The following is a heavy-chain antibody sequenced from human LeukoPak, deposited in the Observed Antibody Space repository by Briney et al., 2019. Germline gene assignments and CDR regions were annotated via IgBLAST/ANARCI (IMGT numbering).Heavy chain of an antibody. CDR3: AKDPSPRMVRGVTWFDP. D-gene: IGHD3-10*01. CDR1: GFTFSSYG. J-gene: IGHJ5*02. CDR2: ISYDGSNK. V-gene: IGHV3-30*18. Sequence: PGGSLRLSCAASGFTFSSYGMHWVRQAPGRGLEWVAVISYDGSNKYYADSVKGRFTISRDNSKNTLYLQMNSLRAEDTAVYYCAKDPSPRMVRGVTWFDPWGQGTLVTVSS.